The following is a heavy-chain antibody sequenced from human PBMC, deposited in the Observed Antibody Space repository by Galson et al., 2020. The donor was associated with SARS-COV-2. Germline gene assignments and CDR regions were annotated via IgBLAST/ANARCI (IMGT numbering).Heavy chain of an antibody. D-gene: IGHD3-16*01. Sequence: SETLSLTCAVSGYYISSGYYWGWIRQPPGKGLEWIGSIYHSGNTYYNPSLKSRVAISVATSKNQFSLKLTSVTAADTAVYYCARDMAITPVGGDYWGQGTLVTVSS. CDR2: IYHSGNT. CDR1: GYYISSGYY. J-gene: IGHJ4*02. V-gene: IGHV4-38-2*02. CDR3: ARDMAITPVGGDY.